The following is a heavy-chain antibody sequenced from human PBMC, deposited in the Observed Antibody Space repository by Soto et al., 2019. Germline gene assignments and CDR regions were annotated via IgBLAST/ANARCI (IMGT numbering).Heavy chain of an antibody. Sequence: GGSLRLSCAASGFTFDDYAMHWVRQVPGKDLEWVSGINWNSGSIGYGDSVKGRFAISRDNAKTSLHLQMNSLSAEDTAFYYCVKDESINWYSGHFRHWGQGTLVTVSS. J-gene: IGHJ1*01. V-gene: IGHV3-9*01. CDR1: GFTFDDYA. D-gene: IGHD6-13*01. CDR3: VKDESINWYSGHFRH. CDR2: INWNSGSI.